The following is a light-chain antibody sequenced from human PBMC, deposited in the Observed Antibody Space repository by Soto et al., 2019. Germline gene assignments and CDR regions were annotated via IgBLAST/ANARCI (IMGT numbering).Light chain of an antibody. CDR3: QHTFNSPPWT. J-gene: IGKJ1*01. CDR2: GAS. Sequence: DIHMTQSPSSLSASVGDTVTITCRASQNIDMYLNWYQQKPVKAPRVLISGASNLQSGVPSRFSGSGSGTDFTLTISSLQSEDFASYFCQHTFNSPPWTFGQGTKVEVK. CDR1: QNIDMY. V-gene: IGKV1-39*01.